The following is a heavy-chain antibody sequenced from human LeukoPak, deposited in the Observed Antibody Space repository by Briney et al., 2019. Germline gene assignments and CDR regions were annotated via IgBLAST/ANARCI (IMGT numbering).Heavy chain of an antibody. D-gene: IGHD6-6*01. Sequence: GGTLRLSCAASGFTFSSYGMSWVRQAPGKGLEWVSAISGSGASTYYADSVKGRFTISRDNAKNSLYLQMNSLRAEDTAVYYCARAISSSAGLDYWGQGTLVTVSS. CDR2: ISGSGAST. V-gene: IGHV3-23*01. CDR1: GFTFSSYG. CDR3: ARAISSSAGLDY. J-gene: IGHJ4*02.